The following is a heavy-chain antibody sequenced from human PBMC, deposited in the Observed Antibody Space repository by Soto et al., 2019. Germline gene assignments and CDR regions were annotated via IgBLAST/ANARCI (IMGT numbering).Heavy chain of an antibody. Sequence: PSETLSLTCTVSGGSNSSYYWSWIRQPPGKGLEWIGEINHSGSTNYNPSLKSRVTMSVETTKNQLSLKLSSVTAADTAVYYCARLFKWGVLYYFDYWGQGTLVTVSS. CDR2: INHSGST. CDR3: ARLFKWGVLYYFDY. D-gene: IGHD7-27*01. V-gene: IGHV4-34*01. J-gene: IGHJ4*02. CDR1: GGSNSSYY.